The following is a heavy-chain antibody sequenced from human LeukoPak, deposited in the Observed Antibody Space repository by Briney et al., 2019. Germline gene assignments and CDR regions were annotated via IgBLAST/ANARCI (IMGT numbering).Heavy chain of an antibody. J-gene: IGHJ3*02. CDR3: AKDVVYAIFGRGAFDI. D-gene: IGHD2-8*02. CDR1: GFTVSSNS. V-gene: IGHV3-53*01. Sequence: GGSLRLSCTVSGFTVSSNSMSWVRQAPGKGLEWVSFIYSGGNTHYSDSVKGRFTISRDNSKNTLYLQMNSLRAEDTAVYYCAKDVVYAIFGRGAFDIWGQGTMVTVSS. CDR2: IYSGGNT.